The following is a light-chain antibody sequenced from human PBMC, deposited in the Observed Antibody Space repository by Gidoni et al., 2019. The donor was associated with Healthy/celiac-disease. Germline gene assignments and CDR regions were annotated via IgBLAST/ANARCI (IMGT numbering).Light chain of an antibody. V-gene: IGKV3-11*01. CDR2: DAS. Sequence: EIVLTQSPATLSLSPGERATLSCRASQSVSSYLAWYQQKPGQAPRLLIYDASNRATGIPARFRGIGSGTDFTLTISSLEPEDFAVYYCQQRSNWPLELTFGGGTKVEIK. CDR3: QQRSNWPLELT. J-gene: IGKJ4*01. CDR1: QSVSSY.